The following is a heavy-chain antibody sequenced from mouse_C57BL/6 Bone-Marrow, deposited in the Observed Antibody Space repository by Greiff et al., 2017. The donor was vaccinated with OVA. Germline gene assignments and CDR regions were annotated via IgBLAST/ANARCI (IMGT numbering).Heavy chain of an antibody. CDR1: GFNITDAY. Sequence: EVQLQQPGAELVRPGASVKLSCTASGFNITDAYMHWVKQRPEQGLEWIGWIDPENGDTDYASKFQGKATITADTSSNTAYMQLSSLTSEDSAVYYCGIDYGTLYYCDDWGKGTTLTVSS. CDR2: IDPENGDT. CDR3: GIDYGTLYYCDD. V-gene: IGHV14-4*01. D-gene: IGHD1-1*01. J-gene: IGHJ2*01.